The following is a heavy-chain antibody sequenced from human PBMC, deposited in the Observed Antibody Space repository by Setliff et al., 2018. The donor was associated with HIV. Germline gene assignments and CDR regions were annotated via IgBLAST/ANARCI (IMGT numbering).Heavy chain of an antibody. V-gene: IGHV3-30*04. Sequence: GSLRLSCAASGFTFSSYAMHWVRQAPGKGLEWVAVISYDGINKYYADSVKGRFTISRDNSKNTLYLQMNSLRAEDTAVYYCARRIDDSGSFPDKNWFDTWGQGSLVTVSS. CDR1: GFTFSSYA. J-gene: IGHJ5*02. CDR3: ARRIDDSGSFPDKNWFDT. D-gene: IGHD3-10*01. CDR2: ISYDGINK.